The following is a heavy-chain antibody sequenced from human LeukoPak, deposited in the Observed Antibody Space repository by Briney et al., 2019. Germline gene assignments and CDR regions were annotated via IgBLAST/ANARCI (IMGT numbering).Heavy chain of an antibody. CDR2: IRSKAYGGTT. V-gene: IGHV3-49*04. D-gene: IGHD5-18*01. Sequence: PGGSLRLSCAASGFTFSNSAMSWVRQAPGKGLEWVGFIRSKAYGGTTEYAASVKGRFTISRDDSKSIAYLQMNSLKTEDTAVYYCTRGGGYSYGYFDYWGQGTLVAVSS. CDR3: TRGGGYSYGYFDY. CDR1: GFTFSNSA. J-gene: IGHJ4*02.